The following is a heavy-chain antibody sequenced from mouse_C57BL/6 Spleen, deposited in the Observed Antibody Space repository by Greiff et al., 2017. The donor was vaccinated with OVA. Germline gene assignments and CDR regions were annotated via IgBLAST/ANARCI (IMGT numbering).Heavy chain of an antibody. D-gene: IGHD2-2*01. V-gene: IGHV1-69*01. Sequence: VQLQQPGAELVMPGASVKLSCKASGYTFTSYWMHWVKQRPGQGLEWIGEIDPSDSYTNYNQKFKGKSTLTVDKSSSTAYMQLSSLTSEDSAVYYCARGYGYDDYWGQGTTLTVSS. CDR1: GYTFTSYW. CDR2: IDPSDSYT. J-gene: IGHJ2*01. CDR3: ARGYGYDDY.